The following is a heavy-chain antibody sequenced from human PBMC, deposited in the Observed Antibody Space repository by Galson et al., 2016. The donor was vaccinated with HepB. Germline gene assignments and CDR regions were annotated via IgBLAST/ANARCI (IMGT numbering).Heavy chain of an antibody. D-gene: IGHD6-6*01. CDR1: GFTFRNEW. V-gene: IGHV3-7*03. CDR3: TRDLFSQKARRHPYFDY. Sequence: YLRLPCAASGFTFRNEWMSWARQAPGRGLEWVANITEDGSAMCYADSAKGRFTISRDNAASSLYRPLNSLGAEDTAVYHCTRDLFSQKARRHPYFDYWGQGTLVTVSS. J-gene: IGHJ4*02. CDR2: ITEDGSAM.